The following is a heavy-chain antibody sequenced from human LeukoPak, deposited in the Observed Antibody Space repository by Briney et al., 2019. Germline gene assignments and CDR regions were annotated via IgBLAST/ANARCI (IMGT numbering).Heavy chain of an antibody. D-gene: IGHD4-11*01. Sequence: ASVKVSCKASGYSFTVYSIVWVRQAPGQGLEWMGWIHPHSGGTEYGKRFQGRVTMTRDTAISTAYMEVNSLGNDDAAVYYCARLGTDYSLSYWGQGTQVIVSS. CDR3: ARLGTDYSLSY. CDR2: IHPHSGGT. V-gene: IGHV1-2*02. CDR1: GYSFTVYS. J-gene: IGHJ4*02.